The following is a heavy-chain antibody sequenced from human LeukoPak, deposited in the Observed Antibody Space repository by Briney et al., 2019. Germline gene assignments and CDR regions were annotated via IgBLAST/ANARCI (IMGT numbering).Heavy chain of an antibody. CDR2: TYYRSKWFD. J-gene: IGHJ4*02. CDR1: GDSVFNNNVA. V-gene: IGHV6-1*01. Sequence: SQTLSLTCAISGDSVFNNNVAWNWIRQSPSRGLEWLGRTYYRSKWFDEYTMSMKVRLTINPDTSRNQFSLLLTSVTPEDTGVYYCAREDRLGPFDYWGQGTLVTVSS. CDR3: AREDRLGPFDY.